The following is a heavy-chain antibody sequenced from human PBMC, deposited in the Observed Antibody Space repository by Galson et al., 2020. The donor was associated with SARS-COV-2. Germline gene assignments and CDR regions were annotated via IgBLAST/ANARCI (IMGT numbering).Heavy chain of an antibody. CDR1: GGSISSSNW. Sequence: SETLSLTCAVSGGSISSSNWWSWVRQPPGKGLEWIGEIFHSGNTNYSPSPKSRVTISLDTSKNQFSLKLSSVTAADTAVYYCAKIATAGNGMDVWGQGTTATVSS. D-gene: IGHD6-13*01. J-gene: IGHJ6*02. CDR3: AKIATAGNGMDV. CDR2: IFHSGNT. V-gene: IGHV4-4*02.